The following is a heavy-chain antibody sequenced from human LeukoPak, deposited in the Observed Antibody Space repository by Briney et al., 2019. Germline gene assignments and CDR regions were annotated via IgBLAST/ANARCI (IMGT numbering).Heavy chain of an antibody. CDR3: ARDARRLQYFQH. CDR1: SGSISGYY. CDR2: IHYSGST. Sequence: SETLSLTCTVSSGSISGYYWSWIRQAPGQGLEWIGYIHYSGSTNYNPSLKSRVTILVDTSKNQFSLKVISVTAADTAVYYCARDARRLQYFQHWGQVTLVTVSS. D-gene: IGHD4-11*01. V-gene: IGHV4-59*01. J-gene: IGHJ1*01.